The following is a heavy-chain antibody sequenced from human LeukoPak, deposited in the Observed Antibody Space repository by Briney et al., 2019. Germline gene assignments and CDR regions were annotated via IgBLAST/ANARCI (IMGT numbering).Heavy chain of an antibody. Sequence: PSQTLSLTCAVYGGSLSYYYCSWIRHPPENGLEWIGEINRSGSTNYNPSLKSRVSISVDTSKNQFSLKLSSVTAADTAVYYCARGGFYCGDDCYVDYWGQGTLVTVSS. CDR3: ARGGFYCGDDCYVDY. J-gene: IGHJ4*02. CDR2: INRSGST. V-gene: IGHV4-34*01. CDR1: GGSLSYYY. D-gene: IGHD2-21*02.